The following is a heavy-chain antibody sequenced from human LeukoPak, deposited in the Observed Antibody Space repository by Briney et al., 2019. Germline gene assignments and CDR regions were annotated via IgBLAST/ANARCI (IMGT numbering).Heavy chain of an antibody. CDR1: GFTFSSYA. V-gene: IGHV3-30-3*01. D-gene: IGHD3-22*01. Sequence: GGSLRLSCAASGFTFSSYAMHWVRQAPGKGLEGVAVISFDGSNKYYADSVKGRFTISRDNSKNTLYLQMNSLRAEDTAVYYCARVGYYDRPWVDYWGQGTLVTVSS. CDR3: ARVGYYDRPWVDY. J-gene: IGHJ4*02. CDR2: ISFDGSNK.